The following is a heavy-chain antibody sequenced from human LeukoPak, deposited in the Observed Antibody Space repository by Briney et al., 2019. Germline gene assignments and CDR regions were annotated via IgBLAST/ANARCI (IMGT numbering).Heavy chain of an antibody. CDR1: GFTFSSYA. CDR2: ISGSGGST. D-gene: IGHD3-22*01. CDR3: AKDPLPYYYDSSGYYGDAFDI. V-gene: IGHV3-23*01. Sequence: SGGSLRLSCAASGFTFSSYAMHWVRQAPGKGLEWVSAISGSGGSTYYADSVKGRFTISRDNSKNTLYLQMNSLRAEDTAVYYCAKDPLPYYYDSSGYYGDAFDIWGQGTMVTVSS. J-gene: IGHJ3*02.